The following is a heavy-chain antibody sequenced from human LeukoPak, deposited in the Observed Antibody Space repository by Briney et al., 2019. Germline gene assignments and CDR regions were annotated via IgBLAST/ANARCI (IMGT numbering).Heavy chain of an antibody. D-gene: IGHD6-13*01. CDR1: GFAAGSYD. CDR2: ISSSGRSI. CDR3: ARDLGQQLV. V-gene: IGHV3-48*03. Sequence: GGSLRRGCAASGFAAGSYDMNWVRQAAGKGLEWVSYISSSGRSIYYADSVKGRFTISRDNAKNSLYLQMNSLRAEDTAVYYCARDLGQQLVWGQGTLVTVSS. J-gene: IGHJ4*02.